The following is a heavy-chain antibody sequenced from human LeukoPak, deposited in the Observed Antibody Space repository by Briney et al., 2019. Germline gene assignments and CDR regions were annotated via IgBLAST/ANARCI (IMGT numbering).Heavy chain of an antibody. CDR1: GFNFRDHW. Sequence: GGSLRLSCAASGFNFRDHWMDWVRQAPGKGLEWVGHVKTDGSETYYLDSLRGRFSISRDNTNNALYLQMNSLRVEDTAVYYCVKNNGWFHLAQWGQGTLVTVSS. D-gene: IGHD6-19*01. V-gene: IGHV3-7*03. CDR2: VKTDGSET. CDR3: VKNNGWFHLAQ. J-gene: IGHJ4*02.